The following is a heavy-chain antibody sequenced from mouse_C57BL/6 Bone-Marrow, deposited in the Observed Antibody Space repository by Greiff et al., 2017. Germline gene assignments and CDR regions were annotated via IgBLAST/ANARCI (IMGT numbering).Heavy chain of an antibody. Sequence: EVQLVESGGGLVQPKGSLKLSCAASGFSFNTYAMNWVRQAPGKGLEWVARIRSKSNNYATYYADSVKDRFTISRDDSESMLYLQMNNLKTEDTAMYYCVRQNYGSRGFAYWGQGTLVTVSA. CDR1: GFSFNTYA. D-gene: IGHD1-1*01. CDR3: VRQNYGSRGFAY. CDR2: IRSKSNNYAT. V-gene: IGHV10-1*01. J-gene: IGHJ3*01.